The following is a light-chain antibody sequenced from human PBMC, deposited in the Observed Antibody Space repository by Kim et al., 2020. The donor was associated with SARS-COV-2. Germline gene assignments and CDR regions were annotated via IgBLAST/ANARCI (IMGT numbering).Light chain of an antibody. V-gene: IGKV1-5*03. CDR3: QQYNTYSFT. CDR1: QNIGGW. CDR2: GAS. J-gene: IGKJ3*01. Sequence: DIQMTQSPSTLSAYVGDRVIITCRASQNIGGWLTWYQHKPGKAPKLLIYGASTLVSGVPSRFSGSGSGTEFTLTISSLQPDDFATYYCQQYNTYSFTFGPGTKVDIK.